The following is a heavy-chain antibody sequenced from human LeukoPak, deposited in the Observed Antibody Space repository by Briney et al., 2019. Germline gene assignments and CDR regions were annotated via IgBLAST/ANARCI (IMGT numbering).Heavy chain of an antibody. CDR1: GGSISSYY. D-gene: IGHD2/OR15-2a*01. J-gene: IGHJ6*03. V-gene: IGHV4-59*01. CDR2: IYYSGST. CDR3: ARSHYGNTDTNYYMDV. Sequence: SETLSLTCTVSGGSISSYYWSWIRQPPGKGLEWIGYIYYSGSTNYNPSLKSRVTISVDTSKNQFSLKLNSVTAADTAVYYCARSHYGNTDTNYYMDVWGKGTTVSVSS.